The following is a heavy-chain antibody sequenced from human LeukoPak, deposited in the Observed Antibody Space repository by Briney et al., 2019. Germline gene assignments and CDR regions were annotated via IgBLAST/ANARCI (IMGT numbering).Heavy chain of an antibody. J-gene: IGHJ6*02. CDR2: ISGSGDAT. Sequence: GGSLRLSCAATGFIFSSYAMNWVRPAPGKGLEWVSGISGSGDATFYADPVKGRFTISRDNSKNTLYLQMNSLRGDDTAVYYCAKYVTPPGTYYYGLDVWGQGTTVTVSS. V-gene: IGHV3-23*01. CDR3: AKYVTPPGTYYYGLDV. D-gene: IGHD6-13*01. CDR1: GFIFSSYA.